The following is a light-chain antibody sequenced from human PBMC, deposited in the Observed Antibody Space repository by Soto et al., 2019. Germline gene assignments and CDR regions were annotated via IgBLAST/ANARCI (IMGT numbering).Light chain of an antibody. CDR1: SSDVGGYNY. V-gene: IGLV2-14*01. CDR3: SSYTSSSTRV. CDR2: EVS. J-gene: IGLJ3*02. Sequence: QSALTQPASVSGSPGQSITISCTGTSSDVGGYNYVSWYPQHPGKAPKLMIYEVSNRPSGVANRFSGSKAGNTASLTISGRQAEDEADYYCSSYTSSSTRVFGGGTNLTV.